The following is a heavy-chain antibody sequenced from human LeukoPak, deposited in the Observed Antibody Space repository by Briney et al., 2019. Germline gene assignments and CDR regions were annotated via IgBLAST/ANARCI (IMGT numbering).Heavy chain of an antibody. CDR3: ASILPYGSSAFDI. Sequence: GGSLRLSCAASGFTFSSYGMHWVRQAPGKGLEWVAFIRYDGSNKYYADSVKGRFTISRDNSKNTLYLQMNSLRAEDTAVYYCASILPYGSSAFDIWGQGTMVTVSS. CDR1: GFTFSSYG. CDR2: IRYDGSNK. V-gene: IGHV3-30*02. D-gene: IGHD4-17*01. J-gene: IGHJ3*02.